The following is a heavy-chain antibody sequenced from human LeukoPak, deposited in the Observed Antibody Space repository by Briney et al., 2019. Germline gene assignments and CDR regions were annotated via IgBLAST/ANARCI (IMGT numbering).Heavy chain of an antibody. V-gene: IGHV3-30*04. D-gene: IGHD3-16*01. CDR2: ISYDGSNK. Sequence: PGGSLRLSCAASGFTLSSYAMHWVRQAPGKGLEWVAVISYDGSNKYYADSVKGRFTISRDNSKNTLYLQMNSLRAEDTAVYYCARESYDWALDYWGQGTLVTVSS. CDR3: ARESYDWALDY. CDR1: GFTLSSYA. J-gene: IGHJ4*02.